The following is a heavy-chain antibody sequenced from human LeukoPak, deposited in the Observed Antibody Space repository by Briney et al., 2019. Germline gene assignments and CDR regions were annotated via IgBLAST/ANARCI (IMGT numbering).Heavy chain of an antibody. Sequence: GESLKISCKTSGYSFTNYWIGWVRQMPGKGLDWMGIIYPGDSDTRYSPSFQGQVTISADKSISTAYLQWSSLKASDTAMYYCASGSSSWYRSYFDYWGQGTLVTVSS. CDR3: ASGSSSWYRSYFDY. CDR1: GYSFTNYW. CDR2: IYPGDSDT. D-gene: IGHD6-13*01. J-gene: IGHJ4*02. V-gene: IGHV5-51*01.